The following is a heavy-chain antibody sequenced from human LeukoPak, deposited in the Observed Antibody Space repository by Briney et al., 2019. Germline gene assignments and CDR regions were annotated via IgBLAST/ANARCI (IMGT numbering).Heavy chain of an antibody. CDR3: ARAERNAGVFDY. D-gene: IGHD3-3*01. V-gene: IGHV3-30-3*01. CDR1: GFTFSRYA. J-gene: IGHJ4*02. Sequence: GGSLRLSCVASGFTFSRYAMHWVRRAPGKGLEWVTFISYDGANKYYADSVKGRFTISRDNSRNTLFLQMNNLRAEDTAVYYCARAERNAGVFDYWGQGTLVTVSS. CDR2: ISYDGANK.